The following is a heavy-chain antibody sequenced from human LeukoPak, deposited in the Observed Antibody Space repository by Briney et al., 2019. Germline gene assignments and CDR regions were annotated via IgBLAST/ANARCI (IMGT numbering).Heavy chain of an antibody. V-gene: IGHV7-4-1*02. D-gene: IGHD6-19*01. CDR2: INTNTGSP. J-gene: IGHJ5*02. Sequence: ASVKVSCKASGYTFTSYAMNGVRQAAGQGLECLGWINTNTGSPTYAQGFTGRLVFSFDTSVSTAYLQISSLKAEDTAVYYGARDRAGYNWFDPWGQGTLVTVAS. CDR3: ARDRAGYNWFDP. CDR1: GYTFTSYA.